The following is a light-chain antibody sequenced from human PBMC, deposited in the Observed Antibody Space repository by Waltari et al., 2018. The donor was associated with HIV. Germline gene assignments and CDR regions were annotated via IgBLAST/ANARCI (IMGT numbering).Light chain of an antibody. CDR1: QSLTGTS. V-gene: IGKV3-20*01. CDR3: QQHDTSLYS. Sequence: IVLTQSPGTLSLSPGQRATISCRASQSLTGTSLAWYQQIPGQPPRLLIDGASNRATRIPDRFTAFASGTDFTLTISELEPADSAIYFCQQHDTSLYSFGQGTRLEIK. CDR2: GAS. J-gene: IGKJ2*03.